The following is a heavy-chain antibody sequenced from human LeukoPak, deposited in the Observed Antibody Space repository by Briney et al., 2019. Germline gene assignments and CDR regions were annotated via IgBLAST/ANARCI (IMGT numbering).Heavy chain of an antibody. D-gene: IGHD3-3*01. Sequence: PSETLSLTRTVSGGSISSYYWSWIRQPTGNGLEWIGYIYYSGSTNYNPSLKSRVTISVDTSKNQFSLKLSSVTAADTAVYYCARAYYDFWSGYSPPNYYYYYGMDVWGQGTTVTVSS. CDR3: ARAYYDFWSGYSPPNYYYYYGMDV. CDR2: IYYSGST. CDR1: GGSISSYY. J-gene: IGHJ6*02. V-gene: IGHV4-59*01.